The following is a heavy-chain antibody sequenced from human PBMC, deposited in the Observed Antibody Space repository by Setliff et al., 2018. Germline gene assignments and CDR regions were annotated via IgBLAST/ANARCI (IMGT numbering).Heavy chain of an antibody. J-gene: IGHJ3*02. V-gene: IGHV4-59*08. CDR3: ARHENDYGDYDDAFDI. D-gene: IGHD4-17*01. CDR1: GGSISTYY. CDR2: IYYSGRT. Sequence: SETLSLTCTVAGGSISTYYWSWIRQPPGKGLEWLGYIYYSGRTNYNPSLRSRVTISVDTSKNQFSLKVSSVTAADPAVYYCARHENDYGDYDDAFDIWGQGTMVTVSS.